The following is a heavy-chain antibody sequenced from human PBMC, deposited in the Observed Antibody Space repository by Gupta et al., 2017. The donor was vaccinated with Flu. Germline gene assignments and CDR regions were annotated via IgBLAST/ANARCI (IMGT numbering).Heavy chain of an antibody. CDR2: ISSRSSYI. CDR3: ARVSPGDGYLVYYYDNMDV. D-gene: IGHD5-12*01. J-gene: IGHJ6*02. CDR1: GFTFSSFS. V-gene: IGHV3-21*01. Sequence: EVQLVESGGGLVKPGGSLRLSCEASGFTFSSFSMNWVRQAPGKGLEWVSSISSRSSYIYYTESVKGRFTISRDNAKNLLYLQMNSLRAEDTAVYYCARVSPGDGYLVYYYDNMDVWGQGTTVTVSS.